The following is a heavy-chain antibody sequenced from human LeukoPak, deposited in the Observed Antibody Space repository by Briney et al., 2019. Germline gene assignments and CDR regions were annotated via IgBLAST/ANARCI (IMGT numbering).Heavy chain of an antibody. CDR3: ARSPGIAAAGTYY. J-gene: IGHJ4*02. D-gene: IGHD6-13*01. CDR2: IYYSGST. CDR1: GASLSSYY. Sequence: SETLSLTCTVSGASLSSYYWSWIRQPPGKGREWIGSIYYSGSTYYNPSLKSRGTISVDTSKNQFSLKLSSVTAADTAVYYCARSPGIAAAGTYYWGQGTLVTVSS. V-gene: IGHV4-59*05.